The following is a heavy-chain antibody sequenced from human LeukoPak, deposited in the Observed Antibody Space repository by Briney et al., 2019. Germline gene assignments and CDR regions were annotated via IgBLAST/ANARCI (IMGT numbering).Heavy chain of an antibody. CDR1: GGSISSSSYY. CDR2: IYYSGST. D-gene: IGHD2-2*01. CDR3: ARAPDVVVPAAITGYYFDY. V-gene: IGHV4-39*07. Sequence: SETLSLTCTVSGGSISSSSYYWGWLRQPPGKGLEWIGSIYYSGSTYYNPSLKSRVTISVDTSKNQFSLKLSSVTAADTAVYYCARAPDVVVPAAITGYYFDYWGQGTLVTVSS. J-gene: IGHJ4*02.